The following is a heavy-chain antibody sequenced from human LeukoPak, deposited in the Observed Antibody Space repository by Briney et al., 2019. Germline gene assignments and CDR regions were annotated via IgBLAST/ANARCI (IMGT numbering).Heavy chain of an antibody. V-gene: IGHV3-7*01. CDR2: IKHDESEK. Sequence: GGSLRLSCSASGFTFSTYWMSWVRQAPGKGLEWVANIKHDESEKNYLDSVKGRFTISRDNAQNSLYLQMNGLRVEDTAVYYCTRRLDDWGQGTLVTVSS. CDR1: GFTFSTYW. J-gene: IGHJ4*02. CDR3: TRRLDD. D-gene: IGHD3-16*01.